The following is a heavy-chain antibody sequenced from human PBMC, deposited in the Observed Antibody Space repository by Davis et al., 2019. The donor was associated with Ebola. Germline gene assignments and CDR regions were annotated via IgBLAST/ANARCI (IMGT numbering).Heavy chain of an antibody. CDR2: ISYDGSNK. V-gene: IGHV3-30*18. CDR1: GFTFSSYG. CDR3: AKDRIWYSSGWYFDY. Sequence: GESLKISCAASGFTFSSYGMHWVRQAPGKGLEWVAVISYDGSNKYYADSVKGRFTISRDNSKNTLYLQMNSLRAEDTAVYYCAKDRIWYSSGWYFDYWGQGTLVTVSS. J-gene: IGHJ4*02. D-gene: IGHD6-19*01.